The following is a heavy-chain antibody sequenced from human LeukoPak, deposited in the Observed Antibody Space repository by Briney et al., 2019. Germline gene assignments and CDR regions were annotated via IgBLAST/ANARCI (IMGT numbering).Heavy chain of an antibody. V-gene: IGHV1-69*05. CDR1: GGTFSSYA. J-gene: IGHJ3*02. D-gene: IGHD6-19*01. Sequence: ASVKVSCKASGGTFSSYAISWVRQAPGQGLEWMGGIIPIFGTANYAQKFQGRVTITTDESTSTAYMELSSLRSEDTAVYYCARGPSETIAVAVGAFDIWGQGTMVTVSS. CDR3: ARGPSETIAVAVGAFDI. CDR2: IIPIFGTA.